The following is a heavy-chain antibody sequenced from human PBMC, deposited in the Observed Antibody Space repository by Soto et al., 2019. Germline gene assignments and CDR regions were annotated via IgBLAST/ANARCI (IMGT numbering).Heavy chain of an antibody. CDR1: GYTFTSYG. CDR3: ARDTTPSVHYYCMDV. Sequence: ASVKVSCKASGYTFTSYGISWVRQAPGQGLEWMGWISAYTGNTNYAQKLQGRVTMTTDTSTSTAYMDLRSLRSDDPAVYYCARDTTPSVHYYCMDVWGQGTTVTVSS. D-gene: IGHD1-1*01. CDR2: ISAYTGNT. V-gene: IGHV1-18*01. J-gene: IGHJ6*02.